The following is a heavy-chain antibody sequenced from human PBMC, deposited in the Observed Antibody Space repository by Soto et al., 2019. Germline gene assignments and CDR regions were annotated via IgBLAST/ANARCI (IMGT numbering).Heavy chain of an antibody. CDR2: IDPYDTGI. D-gene: IGHD2-15*01. V-gene: IGHV3-74*01. Sequence: PGGSLRLSCAASGFAFSSEWMHWVRQAPGKGLVWVSRIDPYDTGITYADSVKGRFTISRDNAKNTLYLQMNSLRAEDTAVYYCTSDTFGARDSWGQGTLVTVPQ. J-gene: IGHJ4*02. CDR1: GFAFSSEW. CDR3: TSDTFGARDS.